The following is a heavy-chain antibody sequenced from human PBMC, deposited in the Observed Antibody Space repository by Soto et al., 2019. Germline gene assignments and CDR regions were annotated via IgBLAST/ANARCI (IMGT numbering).Heavy chain of an antibody. CDR1: GFTFSSYG. CDR3: ARSAGKGGLAAPIDY. CDR2: SSYDGSNQ. J-gene: IGHJ4*02. Sequence: VQLVESGGGVVQPGRSLRLSCVSSGFTFSSYGMHWVRQAPGKGLEWVAVSSYDGSNQYYGDSVKGRFTISRDSSKNTLFLQMDSLRAEDTAVYHCARSAGKGGLAAPIDYWGQGTLVTVSS. V-gene: IGHV3-33*05. D-gene: IGHD6-13*01.